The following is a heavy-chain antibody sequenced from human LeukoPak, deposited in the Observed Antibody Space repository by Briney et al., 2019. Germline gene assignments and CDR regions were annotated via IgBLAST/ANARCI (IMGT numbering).Heavy chain of an antibody. CDR2: INPSGGST. V-gene: IGHV1-46*01. D-gene: IGHD3-10*01. Sequence: ASVKVSCKASGYTFTSYYMHWVRQAPGQGLEWMGIINPSGGSTSYAQKFQGRVTMIRDTSTSTVYMELSSLRSEDTAVYYCARDLGANYWFGELSYFDYWGQGTLVTVSS. CDR3: ARDLGANYWFGELSYFDY. J-gene: IGHJ4*02. CDR1: GYTFTSYY.